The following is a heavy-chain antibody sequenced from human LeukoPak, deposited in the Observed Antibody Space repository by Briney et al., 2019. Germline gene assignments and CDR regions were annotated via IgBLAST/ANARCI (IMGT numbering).Heavy chain of an antibody. CDR1: GYTFTNFW. J-gene: IGHJ5*02. CDR3: ARLRTTRGPVTVTPFYPGSPNWFDP. Sequence: GESLRISCKASGYTFTNFWIGWVRQMPGKGLEWMGIIFPDDSDTAYSPSFQGHMTISADKSTNTAFLQWTSLRASDSAMHYCARLRTTRGPVTVTPFYPGSPNWFDPWGQGTLVTVSS. V-gene: IGHV5-51*01. CDR2: IFPDDSDT. D-gene: IGHD4-17*01.